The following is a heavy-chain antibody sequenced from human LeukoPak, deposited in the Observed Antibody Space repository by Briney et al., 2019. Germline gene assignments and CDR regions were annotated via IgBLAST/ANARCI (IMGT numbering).Heavy chain of an antibody. Sequence: GESLKISCKGFGSGFSTFWIARVRQMPGKGLEWMGLINPSNSDTKYSPSFQGQVTISADKTITTAYLQWSNLKASDTAMSYCARRYTIFGVITIDYWGQGTLVTVSS. CDR3: ARRYTIFGVITIDY. V-gene: IGHV5-51*01. J-gene: IGHJ4*02. CDR1: GSGFSTFW. CDR2: INPSNSDT. D-gene: IGHD3-3*01.